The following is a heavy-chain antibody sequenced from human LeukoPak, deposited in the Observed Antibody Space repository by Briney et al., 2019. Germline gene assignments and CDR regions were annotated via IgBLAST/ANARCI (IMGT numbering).Heavy chain of an antibody. Sequence: SETLSLTCTVSGGSFSSHYWSWIRQPPGKGLEWIGYISYIGSTNYNPSLKSRVTISVDTSKNQFSLKLSSVAAADTAVYYCARDPTTVTKGLDIWGQGTMVTVSS. V-gene: IGHV4-59*11. CDR3: ARDPTTVTKGLDI. D-gene: IGHD4-17*01. CDR2: ISYIGST. CDR1: GGSFSSHY. J-gene: IGHJ3*02.